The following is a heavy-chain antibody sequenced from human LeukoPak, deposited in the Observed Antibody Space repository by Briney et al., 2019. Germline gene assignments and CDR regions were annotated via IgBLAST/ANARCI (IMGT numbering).Heavy chain of an antibody. J-gene: IGHJ4*02. CDR2: LFFGGSA. V-gene: IGHV4-59*01. CDR1: GASISTYY. Sequence: SETLSLTCTVSGASISTYYWSWIRQPPGKGLEWIGYLFFGGSANYNPSLKSRVTISSDTSKNQLSLKLTSVTAADTAVYYCARAGGGWSFDYLGQGTLVTVSS. D-gene: IGHD6-19*01. CDR3: ARAGGGWSFDY.